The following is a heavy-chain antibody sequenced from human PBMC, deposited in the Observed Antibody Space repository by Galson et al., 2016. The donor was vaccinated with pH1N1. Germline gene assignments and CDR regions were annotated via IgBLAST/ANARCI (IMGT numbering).Heavy chain of an antibody. CDR1: EFIFSNKW. V-gene: IGHV3-74*01. D-gene: IGHD3-3*01. Sequence: SLRLSCAASEFIFSNKWMHWLRQSPGKGLEWLSVLKSDGTSARYADSVKGRFTISRDNAKNTLYLQMNSLGAEDTAVYFWARDGVGTVDFDYWGQGTLVTVSS. J-gene: IGHJ4*02. CDR2: LKSDGTSA. CDR3: ARDGVGTVDFDY.